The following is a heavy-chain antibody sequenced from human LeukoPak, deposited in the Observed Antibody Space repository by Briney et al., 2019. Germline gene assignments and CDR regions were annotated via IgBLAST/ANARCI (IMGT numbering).Heavy chain of an antibody. J-gene: IGHJ4*02. CDR3: AREVSYRSSWYLDY. D-gene: IGHD6-13*01. CDR2: IHSGGNT. CDR1: GFTVNSNY. V-gene: IGHV3-53*01. Sequence: GGSLRLSCAASGFTVNSNYMSWVRQAPGKGLEWVSVIHSGGNTYYADSVKGRFTISGDNPKNTLYLLMNSLRAEDTAVYYCAREVSYRSSWYLDYWGQGTLVTVSS.